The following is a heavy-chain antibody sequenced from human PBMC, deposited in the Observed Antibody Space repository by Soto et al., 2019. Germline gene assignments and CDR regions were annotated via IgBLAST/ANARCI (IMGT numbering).Heavy chain of an antibody. Sequence: GGSLRLSCAASGFTFSSYAMHWVRQAPGKGLEWVAVISYDGSNKYYADSVKGRFTISRDNSKNTLYLQMSSLRAEDTAVYYCARDASSQGHYYGMDVWGQGTTVTVS. V-gene: IGHV3-30-3*01. CDR2: ISYDGSNK. CDR1: GFTFSSYA. J-gene: IGHJ6*02. CDR3: ARDASSQGHYYGMDV. D-gene: IGHD2-15*01.